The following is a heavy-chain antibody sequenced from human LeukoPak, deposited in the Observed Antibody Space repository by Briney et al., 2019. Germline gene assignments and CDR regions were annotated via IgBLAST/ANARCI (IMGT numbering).Heavy chain of an antibody. D-gene: IGHD3-22*01. CDR3: AKDFGRVVVVNNWFDP. V-gene: IGHV3-23*01. CDR2: ISGSGGST. CDR1: GFTFSSYA. J-gene: IGHJ5*02. Sequence: GGSLRLSCAASGFTFSSYAMSWVRQAPGKGLEWVSAISGSGGSTYYAASVKDRFTISRDNSKNTLYLQMNSLRAEDTAVYYCAKDFGRVVVVNNWFDPWGQGTLVTVSS.